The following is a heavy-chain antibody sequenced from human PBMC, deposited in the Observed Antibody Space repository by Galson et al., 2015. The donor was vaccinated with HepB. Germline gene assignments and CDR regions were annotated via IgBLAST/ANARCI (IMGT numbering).Heavy chain of an antibody. Sequence: TLSLTCIVSGVSISSGSYYWSWIRQPAGKGLEWIGRFYSSGSTDYNPPLKSRVNISLDTSKNLVFLTLSSVTAADTAVYYCARGAHYDEYRYFDLWGRGTLVTVSS. CDR3: ARGAHYDEYRYFDL. J-gene: IGHJ2*01. D-gene: IGHD3-22*01. CDR1: GVSISSGSYY. V-gene: IGHV4-61*02. CDR2: FYSSGST.